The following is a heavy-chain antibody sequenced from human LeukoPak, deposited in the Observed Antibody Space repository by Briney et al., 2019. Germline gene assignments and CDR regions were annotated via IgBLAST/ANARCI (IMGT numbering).Heavy chain of an antibody. V-gene: IGHV3-21*01. CDR3: ARDYTAASEFCFDY. Sequence: GGSLRLSCAASGFTFSSYSMTWVRQAPGKGLEWVSSISSSSSYIYYADSVKGRFTISRDNAKNSLYLQMNSLRAEDTAVYYCARDYTAASEFCFDYWGQGTLVTVSS. D-gene: IGHD2-15*01. CDR1: GFTFSSYS. CDR2: ISSSSSYI. J-gene: IGHJ4*02.